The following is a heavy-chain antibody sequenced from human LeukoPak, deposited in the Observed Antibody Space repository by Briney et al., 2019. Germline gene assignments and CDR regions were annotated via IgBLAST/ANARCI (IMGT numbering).Heavy chain of an antibody. CDR2: INHSGSI. CDR3: AREGSSRLLWFGEFKNWFDP. J-gene: IGHJ5*02. CDR1: GGSFSGYY. V-gene: IGHV4-34*01. D-gene: IGHD3-10*01. Sequence: SETLSLTCAVYGGSFSGYYWSWIRQPPGKGLEWIGEINHSGSINYNPSLKSRVTISVDTSKNQFSLKLSSVTAADTAVYYCAREGSSRLLWFGEFKNWFDPWGQGTLVTVSS.